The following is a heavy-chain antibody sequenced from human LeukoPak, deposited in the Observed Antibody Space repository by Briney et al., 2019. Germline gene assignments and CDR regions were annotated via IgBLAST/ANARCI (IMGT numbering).Heavy chain of an antibody. CDR2: IKTDGSST. Sequence: GGSLRLSCAASGFTFSSYWMHWVRQAPGKGLVWVSRIKTDGSSTSYADSVKGRFTISRDNAKNTLYLQMNSLRAEDTAVYYCAKDPRIVGATAFDYWGQGTLVTVSS. CDR3: AKDPRIVGATAFDY. V-gene: IGHV3-74*01. CDR1: GFTFSSYW. D-gene: IGHD1-26*01. J-gene: IGHJ4*02.